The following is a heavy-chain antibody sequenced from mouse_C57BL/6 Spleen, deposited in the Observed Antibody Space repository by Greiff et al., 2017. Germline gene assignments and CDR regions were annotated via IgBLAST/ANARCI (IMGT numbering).Heavy chain of an antibody. Sequence: QVQLKESGPELVKPGASVKISCKASGYAFSSSWMNWVKQRPGKGLEWIGRIYPGDGDTNYNGKFKGKATLTADKSSSTAYMQLSRLTSEDSAVYFCARSGLRPLFAYWGQGTLVTVSA. J-gene: IGHJ3*01. CDR2: IYPGDGDT. D-gene: IGHD1-2*01. CDR3: ARSGLRPLFAY. V-gene: IGHV1-82*01. CDR1: GYAFSSSW.